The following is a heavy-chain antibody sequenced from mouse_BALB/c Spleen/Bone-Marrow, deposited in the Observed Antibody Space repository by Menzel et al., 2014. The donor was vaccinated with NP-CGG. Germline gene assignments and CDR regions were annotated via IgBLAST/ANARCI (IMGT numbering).Heavy chain of an antibody. CDR2: IYPGDGDT. V-gene: IGHV1-80*01. CDR3: AKVTTGFAY. D-gene: IGHD2-2*01. CDR1: GYAFSTYW. Sequence: QVQLQQSGAELVRPGSSVKISCKASGYAFSTYWMTWVKQRPGQGLEWIGXIYPGDGDTKYNGKFKGKATLTADKSSSTAYMQLSSLTSEDSAVYFCAKVTTGFAYWGQGTLVTVSA. J-gene: IGHJ3*01.